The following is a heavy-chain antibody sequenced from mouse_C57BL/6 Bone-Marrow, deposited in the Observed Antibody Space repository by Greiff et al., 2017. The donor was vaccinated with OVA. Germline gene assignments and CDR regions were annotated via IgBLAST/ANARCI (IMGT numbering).Heavy chain of an antibody. CDR1: GYTFTSYW. CDR2: INPSSGYT. CDR3: ARSISRRYFDY. J-gene: IGHJ2*01. Sequence: VKVVESGAELAKPGASVKLSCKASGYTFTSYWMHWVKQRPGQGLEWIGYINPSSGYTKYNQKFKDKATLTADKSSSTAYMQLSSLTYEDAAVYYCARSISRRYFDYWGQGTTLTVSS. V-gene: IGHV1-7*01.